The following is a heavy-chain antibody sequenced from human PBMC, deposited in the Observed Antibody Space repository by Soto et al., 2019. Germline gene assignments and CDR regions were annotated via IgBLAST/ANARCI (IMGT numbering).Heavy chain of an antibody. V-gene: IGHV3-7*05. D-gene: IGHD1-1*01. CDR2: IKQDGIEK. CDR3: ARGAGMTPPYYYYGIDV. CDR1: GFPFTNYW. Sequence: EVQLVESGGGLVQLGGSLNPSCEAPGFPFTNYWMTWVRQAPGKGLEWLANIKQDGIEKYHVDSVKGRFSISRDNAKNSLYLQMNSLRAEDTAVYYCARGAGMTPPYYYYGIDVWGQGTTVTVSS. J-gene: IGHJ6*02.